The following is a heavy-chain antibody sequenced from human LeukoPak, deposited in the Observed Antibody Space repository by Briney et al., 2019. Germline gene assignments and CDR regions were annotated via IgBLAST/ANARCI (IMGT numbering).Heavy chain of an antibody. D-gene: IGHD1-26*01. Sequence: GGSLRLSCAASGFTFSSYAMSWVRQAPGKGLEWVSAISGSGGSTYYAESVKGRFTISRDNSKDTLYLQMNSLRAEDTAVYYCAKHGLGDYIVGGDFDYWGQGTLVTVSS. J-gene: IGHJ4*02. CDR2: ISGSGGST. V-gene: IGHV3-23*01. CDR1: GFTFSSYA. CDR3: AKHGLGDYIVGGDFDY.